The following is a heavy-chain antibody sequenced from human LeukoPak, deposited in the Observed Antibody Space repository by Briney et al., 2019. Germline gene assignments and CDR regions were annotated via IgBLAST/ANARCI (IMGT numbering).Heavy chain of an antibody. Sequence: SETLSLTCTVSGGSISSYYWSWIRQPPGKGLEWIGSIYYSGSTYYNPSLKSRVTISVDTSKNQFSLKLSSVTAADTAVYYCARESEDYYDSSGYPFDYWGQGTLVTVSS. CDR3: ARESEDYYDSSGYPFDY. CDR2: IYYSGST. D-gene: IGHD3-22*01. J-gene: IGHJ4*02. CDR1: GGSISSYY. V-gene: IGHV4-59*12.